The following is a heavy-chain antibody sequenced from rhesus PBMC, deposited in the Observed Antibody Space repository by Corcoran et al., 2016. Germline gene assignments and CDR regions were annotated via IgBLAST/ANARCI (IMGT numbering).Heavy chain of an antibody. CDR2: IYWDDDK. J-gene: IGHJ4*01. Sequence: QVTLKESGPALVKPTQTLTLTCTFSGFSLSTSGMGVGWIRQPPGKALEWLASIYWDDDKYYSTSMKSRLTISKDTSKNQVVLTMTNMDPVDTATYCCARGAYSGKSGPRCHFDYWGQGVLVTVSS. D-gene: IGHD3-16*01. V-gene: IGHV2S1*01. CDR1: GFSLSTSGMG. CDR3: ARGAYSGKSGPRCHFDY.